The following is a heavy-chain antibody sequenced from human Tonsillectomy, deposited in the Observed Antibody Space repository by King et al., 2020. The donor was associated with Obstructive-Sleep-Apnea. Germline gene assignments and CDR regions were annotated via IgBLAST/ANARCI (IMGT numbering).Heavy chain of an antibody. J-gene: IGHJ4*02. CDR1: GGSITSHH. Sequence: QLQESGPGLVKPSETLSLTCTVSGGSITSHHWSWIRQPPVKGLEWIGYIHYSGGADFSPSLKSRVNMSADTSKNHLARKLTSVTVADTAVYYCAREGGGGVDYWGQGILVTVSS. CDR3: AREGGGGVDY. D-gene: IGHD3-16*01. CDR2: IHYSGGA. V-gene: IGHV4-59*11.